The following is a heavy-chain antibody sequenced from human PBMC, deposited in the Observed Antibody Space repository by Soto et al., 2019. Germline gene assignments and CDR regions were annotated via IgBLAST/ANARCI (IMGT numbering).Heavy chain of an antibody. CDR1: GFSLSTSGVG. CDR2: IYWDDDK. D-gene: IGHD3-10*01. J-gene: IGHJ5*02. Sequence: QITLKESGPTLVKPTQTLTLTCTFSGFSLSTSGVGVGWIRQPPGKALEWLALIYWDDDKRYSPSLKSRLTITKDTSKNQVVLTMTNMDPVDTATYYCAHKPQDVDYYGSGSIPHNWFDPWGQGTLVTVSS. V-gene: IGHV2-5*02. CDR3: AHKPQDVDYYGSGSIPHNWFDP.